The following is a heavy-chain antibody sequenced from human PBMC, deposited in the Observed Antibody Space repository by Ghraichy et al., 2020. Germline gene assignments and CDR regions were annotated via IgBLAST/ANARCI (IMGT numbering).Heavy chain of an antibody. Sequence: SETLSLTCTVSGGSISSYYWSWIRQPPGKGLEWIGYIYYSGSTNYNPSLKSRVTISVDTSKNQFSLKLSSVTAADTAVYYCARDSEAAADQYFQHWGQGTLVTVSS. CDR2: IYYSGST. J-gene: IGHJ1*01. V-gene: IGHV4-59*01. D-gene: IGHD6-13*01. CDR3: ARDSEAAADQYFQH. CDR1: GGSISSYY.